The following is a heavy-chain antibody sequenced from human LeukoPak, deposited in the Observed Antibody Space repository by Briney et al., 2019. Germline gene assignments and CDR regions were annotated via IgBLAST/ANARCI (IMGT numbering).Heavy chain of an antibody. CDR2: MNPNSGNT. CDR3: ARPAVAGAYYFDY. D-gene: IGHD6-19*01. V-gene: IGHV1-8*01. Sequence: ASVKVSCKASGYTFTSYDINWVRQATGQGLEWMGWMNPNSGNTGYAQKFQGRVTMTRNASISTAYMELSSLRSEDTAVYYCARPAVAGAYYFDYWGQGTLVTVSS. CDR1: GYTFTSYD. J-gene: IGHJ4*02.